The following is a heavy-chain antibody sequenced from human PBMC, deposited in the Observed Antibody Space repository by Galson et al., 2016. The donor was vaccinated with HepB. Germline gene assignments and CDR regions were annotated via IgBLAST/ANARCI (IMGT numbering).Heavy chain of an antibody. V-gene: IGHV6-1*01. CDR3: ARVPLLSVDAVGYDAFDI. CDR2: TYYRSKWHN. D-gene: IGHD3-22*01. Sequence: CAISGDSVSSDSATWNWIRQSPSRGLEWLGRTYYRSKWHNDYALSVNSRISINADTSKNQISLQLNSVSPEDTAVYYCARVPLLSVDAVGYDAFDIWGQGTLVTVSS. CDR1: GDSVSSDSAT. J-gene: IGHJ3*02.